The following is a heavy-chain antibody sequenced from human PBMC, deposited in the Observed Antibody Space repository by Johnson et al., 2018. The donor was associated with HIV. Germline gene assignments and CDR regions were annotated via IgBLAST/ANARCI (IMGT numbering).Heavy chain of an antibody. CDR2: ISGGST. D-gene: IGHD5-18*01. J-gene: IGHJ3*02. V-gene: IGHV3-38-3*01. CDR1: GFTVSSNE. CDR3: ARAIVTPDEVAFDI. Sequence: VQLVESGGGLVQPGGSLRLSCAASGFTVSSNEMSWVRQAPGKGLEWVSSISGGSTYYADSRKGRFTISRDNSKNTLHLQMNSLRAEDTAVYYCARAIVTPDEVAFDIWGQGTLVTVSS.